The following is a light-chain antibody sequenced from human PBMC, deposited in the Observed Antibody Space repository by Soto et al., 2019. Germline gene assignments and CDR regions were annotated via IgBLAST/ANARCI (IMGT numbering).Light chain of an antibody. CDR1: QTVERW. CDR3: QQSRTMPPT. Sequence: DIQMTQSPSTLPASVGDRVTISCRASQTVERWLAWYQQNFGKAPQLLIYGASILQSGVPSRFSGSGSGTDFTLTISSLQPEDFAIYHCQQSRTMPPTFGQGTKLEI. CDR2: GAS. J-gene: IGKJ2*01. V-gene: IGKV1-5*01.